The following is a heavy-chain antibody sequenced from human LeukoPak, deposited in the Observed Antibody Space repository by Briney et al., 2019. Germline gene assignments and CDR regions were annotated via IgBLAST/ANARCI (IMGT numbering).Heavy chain of an antibody. CDR1: GGSISSSSYY. J-gene: IGHJ2*01. D-gene: IGHD3-22*01. CDR3: ARGVSMIVVVIHDWYFDL. Sequence: SETLSLTCTVSGGSISSSSYYWGWVRQPPGKGLEWIGNIYYSGRTYYNPSLKSRVTISVDTSKNQFSLKLSSVTATDTAVYYCARGVSMIVVVIHDWYFDLWGRGTLVTVSS. V-gene: IGHV4-39*01. CDR2: IYYSGRT.